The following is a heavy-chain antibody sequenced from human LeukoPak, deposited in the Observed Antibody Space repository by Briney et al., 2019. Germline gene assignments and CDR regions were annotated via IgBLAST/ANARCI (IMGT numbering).Heavy chain of an antibody. D-gene: IGHD3-22*01. CDR1: GGSISSHY. CDR2: VFTSGIISGNT. Sequence: SETLSLTCTVSGGSISSHYWSWIRQPPGKGLEWIGRVFTSGIISGNTNYNPSLKSRVTMSVDTSNNQFSLKLRSVTAADTAVYYCARDRYYYDSSSYYSAFDTWGQGTMVTVSS. CDR3: ARDRYYYDSSSYYSAFDT. J-gene: IGHJ3*02. V-gene: IGHV4-4*07.